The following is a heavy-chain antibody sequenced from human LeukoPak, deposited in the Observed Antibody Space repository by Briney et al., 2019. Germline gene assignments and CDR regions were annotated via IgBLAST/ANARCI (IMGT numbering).Heavy chain of an antibody. CDR2: INQDGTEK. CDR3: AKAGRITMIVVVPPFDY. Sequence: PGGSLRLSCAASGFTFTTYWMSWVRQLPGKGLEWVANINQDGTEKYYVDSVKGRFTISRDNAKNSLDLQMNSLRAEDTAVYYCAKAGRITMIVVVPPFDYWGQGTLVTVSS. D-gene: IGHD3-22*01. V-gene: IGHV3-7*03. J-gene: IGHJ4*02. CDR1: GFTFTTYW.